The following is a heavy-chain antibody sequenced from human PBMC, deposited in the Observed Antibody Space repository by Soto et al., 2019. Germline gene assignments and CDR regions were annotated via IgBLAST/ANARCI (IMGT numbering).Heavy chain of an antibody. D-gene: IGHD4-17*01. CDR1: GGSFSGYY. Sequence: QVQLQQWGAGLLKTSATLSLTCAVYGGSFSGYYWSWIRQPPGKGLEWIGEINHSGSTNYNPSLKSRVTISVDTSKNQFSLKLSSVTAADTAVYYCASGVTDYGVDYWGQGTLVTVSS. J-gene: IGHJ4*02. V-gene: IGHV4-34*01. CDR3: ASGVTDYGVDY. CDR2: INHSGST.